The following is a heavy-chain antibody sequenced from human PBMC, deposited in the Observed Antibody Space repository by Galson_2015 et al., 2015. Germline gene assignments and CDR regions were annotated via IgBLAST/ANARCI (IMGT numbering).Heavy chain of an antibody. D-gene: IGHD3-10*01. V-gene: IGHV3-23*01. CDR2: ISGSGGST. CDR1: GFTFMNYG. J-gene: IGHJ5*02. CDR3: AKDLTMVRGVIIENWFDP. Sequence: SLRLSCAASGFTFMNYGMSWVRQAPGKGLEWVSAISGSGGSTYYADSVKGRFTISRDNSKNTLYLQMNSLRAEDTAVYYCAKDLTMVRGVIIENWFDPWGQGTLVTVSS.